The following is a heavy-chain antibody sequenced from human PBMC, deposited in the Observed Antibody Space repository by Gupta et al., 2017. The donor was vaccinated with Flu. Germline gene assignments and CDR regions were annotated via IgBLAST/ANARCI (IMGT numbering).Heavy chain of an antibody. V-gene: IGHV3-7*01. D-gene: IGHD4-4*01. Sequence: RHIPGKGLEWVATLKQDGSDQDYVDSVKGRFTISRDSAKNSLYLQMNGLRVEDTAVYYCARGSHDSKYRCFETWGQGTRVTVSS. CDR3: ARGSHDSKYRCFET. CDR2: LKQDGSDQ. J-gene: IGHJ5*02.